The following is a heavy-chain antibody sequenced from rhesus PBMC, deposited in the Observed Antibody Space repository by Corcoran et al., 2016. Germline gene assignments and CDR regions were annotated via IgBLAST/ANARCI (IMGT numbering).Heavy chain of an antibody. CDR1: GYSFTSYW. V-gene: IGHV5-2*01. D-gene: IGHD5-24*01. J-gene: IGHJ4*01. Sequence: EVQLVQSGAEVKRPGEPRKISCKTSGYSFTSYWISWVRQMPGKGLEWMGAIDPSDSDTRYSPSFQGQVTISADKSISTAYLQWSSLKASDTATYYCAKGRRKYYFDYWGQGVLVTVSS. CDR2: IDPSDSDT. CDR3: AKGRRKYYFDY.